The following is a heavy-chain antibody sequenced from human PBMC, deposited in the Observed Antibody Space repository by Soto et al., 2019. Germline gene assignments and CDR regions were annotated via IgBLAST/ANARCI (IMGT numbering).Heavy chain of an antibody. CDR1: GFTFSDYY. D-gene: IGHD1-7*01. J-gene: IGHJ6*02. V-gene: IGHV3-11*01. CDR2: ISSSGSTI. CDR3: ARNNWNYGMGWNYGMDV. Sequence: QVQLVESGGGLVKPGGSLRLSRAASGFTFSDYYMSWIRQAPGKGLEWVSYISSSGSTIYHADPVKGRITTSRDNAKNSLYLQMNGLRAEDTAVYYCARNNWNYGMGWNYGMDVWGQGTTVTVSS.